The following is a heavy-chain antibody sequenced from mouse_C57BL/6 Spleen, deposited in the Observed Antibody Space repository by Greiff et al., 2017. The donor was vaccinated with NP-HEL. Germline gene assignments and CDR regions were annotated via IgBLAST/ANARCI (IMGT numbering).Heavy chain of an antibody. Sequence: QVQLKQPGAELVKPGASVKVSCKASGYTFTSYWMHWVKQRPGQGLEWIGRIHPSDSDTNYNQKFNGKATLTVDKSSSTAYMQLSSLTSEDSAVYYCAISRSSGYGAMDYWGQGTSVTVSS. CDR1: GYTFTSYW. D-gene: IGHD3-2*02. CDR2: IHPSDSDT. J-gene: IGHJ4*01. CDR3: AISRSSGYGAMDY. V-gene: IGHV1-74*01.